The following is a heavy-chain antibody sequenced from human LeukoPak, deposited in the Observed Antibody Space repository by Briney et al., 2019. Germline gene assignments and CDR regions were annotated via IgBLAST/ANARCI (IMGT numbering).Heavy chain of an antibody. CDR2: ISGSGGST. CDR3: AKATFEDDYYGSGSYYLY. CDR1: GFTFSSYA. D-gene: IGHD3-10*01. J-gene: IGHJ4*02. Sequence: GGSLRLSCAASGFTFSSYAMSWVRQAPGKGLEWVSAISGSGGSTYYADSVKGGFTISRDNSKNTLYLQMNSLRAEDTAVYYCAKATFEDDYYGSGSYYLYWGQGTLVAVSS. V-gene: IGHV3-23*01.